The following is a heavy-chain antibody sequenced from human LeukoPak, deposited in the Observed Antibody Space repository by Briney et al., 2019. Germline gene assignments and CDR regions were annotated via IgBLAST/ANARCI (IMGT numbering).Heavy chain of an antibody. CDR1: GFTFSVYC. CDR2: ISSSSSHT. V-gene: IGHV3-11*06. J-gene: IGHJ4*02. Sequence: GGSLRLSCAASGFTFSVYCMSWIRQAPGKGLEWVSYISSSSSHTNYADSVKGRFTISRDNAKNSLYLQMNSLRAEDTAVYYCARDRMSSSHPLGDYWGQGTLVTVSS. CDR3: ARDRMSSSHPLGDY. D-gene: IGHD6-6*01.